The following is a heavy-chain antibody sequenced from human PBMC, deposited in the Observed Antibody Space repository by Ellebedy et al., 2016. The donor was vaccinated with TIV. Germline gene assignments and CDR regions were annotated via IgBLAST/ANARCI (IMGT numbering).Heavy chain of an antibody. Sequence: SVKVSCXASGGTFSSYAISWVRQAPGQGLEWMGGIIPIFGTANYAQKFQGRVTITADESTSTAYMELSSLRSEDTAVYYCASLGSLRSSGYPKYYYYGMDVWGQGTTVTVSS. CDR1: GGTFSSYA. CDR2: IIPIFGTA. V-gene: IGHV1-69*13. J-gene: IGHJ6*02. CDR3: ASLGSLRSSGYPKYYYYGMDV. D-gene: IGHD3-22*01.